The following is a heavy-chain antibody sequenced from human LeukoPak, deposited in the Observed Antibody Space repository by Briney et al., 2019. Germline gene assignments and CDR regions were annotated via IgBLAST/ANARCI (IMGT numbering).Heavy chain of an antibody. J-gene: IGHJ4*02. Sequence: PSETLSLTCTVSGYSISSGYYWGWIRQPPGKGLEWIGSIYHSGSTYYNPSLKSRVTISVDTSNNQFSLKLSSVTAADTAVYYCARGEYSSSWEVHYWGQGTLVTVSS. V-gene: IGHV4-38-2*02. CDR3: ARGEYSSSWEVHY. CDR2: IYHSGST. D-gene: IGHD6-13*01. CDR1: GYSISSGYY.